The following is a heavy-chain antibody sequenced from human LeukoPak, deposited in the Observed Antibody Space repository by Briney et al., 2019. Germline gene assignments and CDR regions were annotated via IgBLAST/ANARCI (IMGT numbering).Heavy chain of an antibody. CDR2: IRYDGSNK. CDR3: AKDSWEVGATSEIDY. Sequence: PGGSLRLSCAASGFTFSSYGMHWVRQAPGKGLEWVAFIRYDGSNKYCADSVKGRFTISRDNSKNTLYLQMNSLGAEDTAVYYCAKDSWEVGATSEIDYWGQGTLVTVSS. CDR1: GFTFSSYG. V-gene: IGHV3-30*02. J-gene: IGHJ4*02. D-gene: IGHD1-26*01.